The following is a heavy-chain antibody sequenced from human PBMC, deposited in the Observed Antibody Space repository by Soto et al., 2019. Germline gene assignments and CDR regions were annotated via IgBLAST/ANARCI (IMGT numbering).Heavy chain of an antibody. CDR3: ARELRGILYRGYFDP. D-gene: IGHD3-10*01. Sequence: QVQLVQSGAEVKKPGSSVKVSCQAFGGAFSTYTISWVRQTPGQGLEWMGRIIPILEITNYAQRFQGRVTITADKTTSTAYMELSGLRSEDTAVYYCARELRGILYRGYFDPWGQGTQVTVSS. J-gene: IGHJ5*02. CDR1: GGAFSTYT. V-gene: IGHV1-69*08. CDR2: IIPILEIT.